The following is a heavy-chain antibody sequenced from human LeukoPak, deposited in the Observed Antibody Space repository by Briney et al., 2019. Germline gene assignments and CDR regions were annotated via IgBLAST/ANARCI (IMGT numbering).Heavy chain of an antibody. D-gene: IGHD2-15*01. CDR2: INHSGST. J-gene: IGHJ5*02. V-gene: IGHV4-34*01. CDR3: ARQWVKCSGGSCYSGWFDP. CDR1: GGSFSGYY. Sequence: SETLSLTCAVYGGSFSGYYWSWIRQSPGKGLEWIGEINHSGSTNYNPSLKSRVTISVDTSKNQFSLKLSSVTAADTAVYYCARQWVKCSGGSCYSGWFDPWGQGTLVTVSS.